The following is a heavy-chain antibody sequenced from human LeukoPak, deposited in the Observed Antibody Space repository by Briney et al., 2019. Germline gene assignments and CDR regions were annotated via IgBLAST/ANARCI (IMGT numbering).Heavy chain of an antibody. CDR2: ISYHGIDK. Sequence: GRSLRLSCAASGFTFSHYAMHWVRQAPGKGLEWVAVISYHGIDKYYADSVKGRFTISRDNSKNALYLQMNSLRPEDTAVYYCARDSGIYYYGSGREDWYFDLWGRGTLVTVSS. CDR1: GFTFSHYA. J-gene: IGHJ2*01. CDR3: ARDSGIYYYGSGREDWYFDL. V-gene: IGHV3-30-3*01. D-gene: IGHD3-10*01.